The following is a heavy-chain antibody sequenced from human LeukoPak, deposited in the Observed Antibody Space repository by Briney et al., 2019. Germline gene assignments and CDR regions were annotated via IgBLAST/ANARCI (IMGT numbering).Heavy chain of an antibody. Sequence: GGSLRLSCAASGFSFSASSMSWVRQTPGKGLEWVSSISSSSSYIYYADSVKGRFTISRDSAKNSLYLQMNSLRAEDTAVYYCAVEYSSSKPWGQGTLVTVSS. J-gene: IGHJ5*02. CDR2: ISSSSSYI. CDR1: GFSFSASS. V-gene: IGHV3-21*01. CDR3: AVEYSSSKP. D-gene: IGHD6-6*01.